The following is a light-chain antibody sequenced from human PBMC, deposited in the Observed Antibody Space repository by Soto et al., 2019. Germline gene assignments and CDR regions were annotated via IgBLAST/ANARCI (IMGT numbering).Light chain of an antibody. V-gene: IGKV3-11*01. Sequence: ESVVTHSPSTLSVAVRARVTXTCRASQSISSDVAWYQQKPGQANRLLIYGASTTATGITDRLSGSGSGTDFTLTISSLEPEDFAVYYCQQRNNWPWTLGQGT. CDR1: QSISSD. CDR2: GAS. CDR3: QQRNNWPWT. J-gene: IGKJ1*01.